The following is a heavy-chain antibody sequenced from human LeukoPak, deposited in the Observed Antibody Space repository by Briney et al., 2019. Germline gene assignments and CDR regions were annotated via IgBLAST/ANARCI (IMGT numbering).Heavy chain of an antibody. CDR3: ARARAFDY. Sequence: GGSLRLSCAASGFTFSSYAMHWVRQAPGKGLEWVAVISYDGSNKYYADSVKGRFTISRDNSKNALYLQMNSLRAEDTAVYYCARARAFDYWGQGTLVTVSS. V-gene: IGHV3-30*04. J-gene: IGHJ4*02. CDR2: ISYDGSNK. CDR1: GFTFSSYA.